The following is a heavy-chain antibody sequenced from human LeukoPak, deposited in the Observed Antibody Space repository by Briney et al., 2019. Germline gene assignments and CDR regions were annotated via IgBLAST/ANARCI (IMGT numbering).Heavy chain of an antibody. CDR1: GFTFSDYY. D-gene: IGHD2-2*01. J-gene: IGHJ4*02. CDR2: ISSSGSTI. Sequence: GGSLRLSCAASGFTFSDYYMSWIRQAPGKGLEWVSYISSSGSTIYYADSVKGRFTISRDNAKNSLYLQMNSLRAEDTAVYYCARLNLVGASYCSSTSCQTPGFDYWGQGTLVTVSS. CDR3: ARLNLVGASYCSSTSCQTPGFDY. V-gene: IGHV3-11*04.